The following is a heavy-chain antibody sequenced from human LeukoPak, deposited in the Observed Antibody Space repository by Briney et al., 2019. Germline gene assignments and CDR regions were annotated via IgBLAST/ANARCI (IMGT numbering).Heavy chain of an antibody. V-gene: IGHV3-21*01. D-gene: IGHD2-2*01. CDR1: GFTFSSYS. J-gene: IGHJ3*02. Sequence: PGGSLRLSCAASGFTFSSYSMTWVRQAPGKGLEWVSSISSSSSYIYYADSVKGRFTISRDNAKNSLYLQMNSLRAEDTAVYYCARGVTAAMTAFDIWGQGTMVTVSS. CDR3: ARGVTAAMTAFDI. CDR2: ISSSSSYI.